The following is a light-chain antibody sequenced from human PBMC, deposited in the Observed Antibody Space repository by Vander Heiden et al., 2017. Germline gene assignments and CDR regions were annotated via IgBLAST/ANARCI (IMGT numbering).Light chain of an antibody. Sequence: DIQMTQSPSSLSASVGDRVTITCRASQSISSYLNWYQQKPGKAPKLLIYAASSLQSGVPSRFSGSASGTDFTLIISSLHPEDFATYYCQQSDSTRYTFGQGTKLEIK. V-gene: IGKV1-39*01. CDR3: QQSDSTRYT. CDR1: QSISSY. J-gene: IGKJ2*01. CDR2: AAS.